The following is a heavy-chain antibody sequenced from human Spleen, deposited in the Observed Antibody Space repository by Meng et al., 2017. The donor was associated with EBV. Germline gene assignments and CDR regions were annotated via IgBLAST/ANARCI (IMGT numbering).Heavy chain of an antibody. J-gene: IGHJ5*02. Sequence: QFTLKESVPTLVKPTPTLTLTCTFSGFSLTTTSVGVGWIRQPPGKALEWLALIFWNDEKRYSPSLKSRLTIAKDTSRNQVVLIMTNVDPVDTATYYCAHRQWDRANGDFVGHWGQGTLVTVSS. CDR2: IFWNDEK. D-gene: IGHD4-17*01. CDR3: AHRQWDRANGDFVGH. CDR1: GFSLTTTSVG. V-gene: IGHV2-5*01.